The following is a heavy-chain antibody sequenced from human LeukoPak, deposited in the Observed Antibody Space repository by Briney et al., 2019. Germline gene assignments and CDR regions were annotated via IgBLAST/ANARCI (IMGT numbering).Heavy chain of an antibody. CDR3: ARGSPPRRNYDSSGYYSYYFDY. Sequence: SVKVSCKASGGTFSSYAISWVRQAPGQGLEWMGGIIPIFGTANYAQKFQGRVTITADESTSTAYMELSSLRSEDTAVYYCARGSPPRRNYDSSGYYSYYFDYWGQGSLVTVSS. CDR1: GGTFSSYA. CDR2: IIPIFGTA. J-gene: IGHJ4*02. D-gene: IGHD3-22*01. V-gene: IGHV1-69*13.